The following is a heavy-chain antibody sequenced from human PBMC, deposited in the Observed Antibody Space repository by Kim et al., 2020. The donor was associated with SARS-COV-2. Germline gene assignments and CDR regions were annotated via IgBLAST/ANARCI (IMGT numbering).Heavy chain of an antibody. CDR3: AALKGYAHDAFDT. D-gene: IGHD2-2*01. J-gene: IGHJ3*02. V-gene: IGHV3-33*01. Sequence: YADSVKGRFNISRNNSKNTLYLQMNSLRAEDTAVYYCAALKGYAHDAFDTWGQGTMVTVSS.